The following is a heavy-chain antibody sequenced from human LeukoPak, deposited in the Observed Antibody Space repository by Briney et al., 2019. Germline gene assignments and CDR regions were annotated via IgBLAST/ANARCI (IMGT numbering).Heavy chain of an antibody. CDR2: INHSGST. V-gene: IGHV4-39*07. D-gene: IGHD5-18*01. CDR3: ASLGYSRTMLIDY. J-gene: IGHJ4*02. CDR1: GGSISSSSYY. Sequence: SETLSLTCTVSGGSISSSSYYWSWIRQPPGKGLEWIGEINHSGSTNYNPSLKSRVTISVDTSKNQFSLKLSSVTAADTAVYYCASLGYSRTMLIDYWGQGTLVTVSS.